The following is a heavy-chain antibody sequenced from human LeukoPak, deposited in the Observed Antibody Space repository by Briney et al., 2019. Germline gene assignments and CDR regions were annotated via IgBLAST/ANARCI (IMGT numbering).Heavy chain of an antibody. J-gene: IGHJ6*02. CDR1: GFTFSSYA. CDR2: ISGSGGST. D-gene: IGHD6-13*01. Sequence: GGSLRLSCAASGFTFSSYAMSWVRQAPGKGLEWVSAISGSGGSTYYADSVKGRFTISRDNSKNTLYLQMNSLRAEDTAVYYCAKDPRRPYRSSWYPNGMDVWGQGTTVTVSS. CDR3: AKDPRRPYRSSWYPNGMDV. V-gene: IGHV3-23*01.